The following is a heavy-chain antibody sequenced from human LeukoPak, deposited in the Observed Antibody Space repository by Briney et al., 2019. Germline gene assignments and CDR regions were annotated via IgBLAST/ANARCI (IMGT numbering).Heavy chain of an antibody. CDR1: GFTFSSYA. J-gene: IGHJ6*02. D-gene: IGHD2-15*01. V-gene: IGHV3-48*03. CDR2: ISSSGSTI. Sequence: GGSLRLSCAASGFTFSSYAMNWVRQAPGKGLEWVSYISSSGSTIYYADSVKGRFTISRDNAKNSLYLQMNSLRAEDTAVYYCARGYCSGGSCYSIGWFYYYYGMDVWGQGTLVTVSS. CDR3: ARGYCSGGSCYSIGWFYYYYGMDV.